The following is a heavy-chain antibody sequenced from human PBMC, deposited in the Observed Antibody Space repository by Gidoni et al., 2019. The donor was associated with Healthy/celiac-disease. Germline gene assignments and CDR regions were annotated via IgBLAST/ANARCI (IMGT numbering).Heavy chain of an antibody. J-gene: IGHJ4*02. V-gene: IGHV3-33*01. CDR1: GFTFSSYG. Sequence: GVQPGRSLRLSCAASGFTFSSYGMHWVRQAPGKGLEWVAVIWYDGSNKYYADSVKGRFTISRENSKNTLYLQMNSLRAEDTAVYYCARDRRNDYGVFDYWGQGTLVTVSS. CDR2: IWYDGSNK. CDR3: ARDRRNDYGVFDY. D-gene: IGHD4-17*01.